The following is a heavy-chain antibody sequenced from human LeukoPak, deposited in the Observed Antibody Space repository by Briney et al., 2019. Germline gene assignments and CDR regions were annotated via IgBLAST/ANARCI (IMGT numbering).Heavy chain of an antibody. J-gene: IGHJ4*02. CDR1: GYTFTGYY. V-gene: IGHV1-2*02. CDR3: ARVSGIYYDSSGYYDFDY. Sequence: ASVKVSCKASGYTFTGYYMHWVRQAPGQGLEWMGWINPNSGGTNYAQKFQGRVTMTRDTSISTAYMELSRLRSDDTAVYYCARVSGIYYDSSGYYDFDYWGQGTLVTDSS. CDR2: INPNSGGT. D-gene: IGHD3-22*01.